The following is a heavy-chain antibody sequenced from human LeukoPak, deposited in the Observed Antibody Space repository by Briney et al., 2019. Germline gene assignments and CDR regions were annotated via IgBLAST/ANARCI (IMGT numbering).Heavy chain of an antibody. J-gene: IGHJ5*02. CDR3: ARVRNPGIAAAGSRGPRFDP. V-gene: IGHV4-59*01. CDR1: GGSISSYY. Sequence: SETLSLTCTVSGGSISSYYWSWIRQPPGKGLGWIGYIYYSGSTNYNPSLKSRVTISVDTSKNQFSLKLSSVTAADTAVYYCARVRNPGIAAAGSRGPRFDPWGQGTLVTVSS. D-gene: IGHD6-13*01. CDR2: IYYSGST.